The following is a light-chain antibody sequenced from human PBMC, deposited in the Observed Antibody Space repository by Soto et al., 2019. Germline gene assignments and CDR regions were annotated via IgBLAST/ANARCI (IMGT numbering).Light chain of an antibody. J-gene: IGKJ2*01. CDR1: QSISSY. V-gene: IGKV1-39*01. Sequence: IQMTQSPSSLSASVGDRVTITCRASQSISSYLNWYQQKPGKAPKLLIYAASSLQSGVPSRFSGSGSGTDFTLTISSLQPEDFATYYCQQSYSTPYTVGQGTMVDIK. CDR2: AAS. CDR3: QQSYSTPYT.